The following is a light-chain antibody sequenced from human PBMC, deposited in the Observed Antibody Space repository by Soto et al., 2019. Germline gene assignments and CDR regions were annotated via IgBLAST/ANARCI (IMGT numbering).Light chain of an antibody. J-gene: IGLJ3*02. V-gene: IGLV2-14*03. CDR3: SSYTYTSTLV. CDR2: DVS. CDR1: SSDVGAYNL. Sequence: QSALTQPASVSGSPGQSITISCTGTSSDVGAYNLVSWYQQHPGRAPKLFIFDVSDRPSGVSNRFSGSKSGNTASLTISGLQAEDEAFYYCSSYTYTSTLVFGGGTKLTVL.